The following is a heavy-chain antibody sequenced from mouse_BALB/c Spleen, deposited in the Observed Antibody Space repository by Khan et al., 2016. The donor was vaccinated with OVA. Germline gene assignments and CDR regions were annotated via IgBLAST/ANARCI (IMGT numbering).Heavy chain of an antibody. Sequence: EVQLQESGPDLVKPGASVKISCKASGYSFTLYYMTWVRQSHGKSLEWIGRVNPNTGGTDYNQDFKGKAILTVDKSSNTAYMEFRSLTSEDSAVYYCARGYDFFAYWGQGTLVTGSA. CDR2: VNPNTGGT. V-gene: IGHV1-26*01. CDR3: ARGYDFFAY. CDR1: GYSFTLYY. J-gene: IGHJ3*01. D-gene: IGHD2-14*01.